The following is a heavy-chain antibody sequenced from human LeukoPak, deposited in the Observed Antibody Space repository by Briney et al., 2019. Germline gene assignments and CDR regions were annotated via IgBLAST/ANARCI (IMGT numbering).Heavy chain of an antibody. J-gene: IGHJ4*02. CDR1: GFTFSSYG. D-gene: IGHD6-19*01. CDR3: ARHRTDRTWLGTVPDPFDY. CDR2: ISYDGSNK. V-gene: IGHV3-30*19. Sequence: GSLRLSCAASGFTFSSYGMHWVRQAPGKGLEWVAVISYDGSNKYYADSVKGRFTISRDNSKNTLYLQMNSLRAEDTAVYYCARHRTDRTWLGTVPDPFDYWGQGTLVTVSS.